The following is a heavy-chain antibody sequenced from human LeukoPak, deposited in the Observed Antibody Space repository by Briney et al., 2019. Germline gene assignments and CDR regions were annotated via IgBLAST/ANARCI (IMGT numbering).Heavy chain of an antibody. Sequence: SPSEPLSLTCTVSGVSISSYYWNWIRQAPGKGLEWIGYIYYTGDTKFNPSLKSRVTISLDTSKNQFSLKLTSVTAADTAVYYCTRHPRIIAGNPYFDYWGQGTVVTVSS. CDR2: IYYTGDT. V-gene: IGHV4-59*08. D-gene: IGHD6-13*01. CDR3: TRHPRIIAGNPYFDY. J-gene: IGHJ4*02. CDR1: GVSISSYY.